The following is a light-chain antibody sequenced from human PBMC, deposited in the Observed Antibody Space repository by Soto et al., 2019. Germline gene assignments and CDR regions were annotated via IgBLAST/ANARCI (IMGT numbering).Light chain of an antibody. CDR2: EVS. Sequence: QSFLAQPASVSGSPGQSITSSCTGTTTDIGGYNYVSWYQQHPGEAPKLMIYEVSNRPSGVSNRFSGSKSGDTASLTISGLQAEDEADYYCSSYTTTSTYVFGTGTKVTVL. V-gene: IGLV2-14*01. CDR1: TTDIGGYNY. J-gene: IGLJ1*01. CDR3: SSYTTTSTYV.